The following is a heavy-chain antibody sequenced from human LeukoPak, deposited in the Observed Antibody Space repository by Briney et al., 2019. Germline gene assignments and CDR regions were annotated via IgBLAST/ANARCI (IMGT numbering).Heavy chain of an antibody. D-gene: IGHD6-6*01. V-gene: IGHV3-74*01. J-gene: IGHJ6*03. CDR1: GFTFSGYW. CDR3: ARGPSSSSSYYYYYMDV. CDR2: INPDGSST. Sequence: GGSLRLSCTASGFTFSGYWMHWVRQAPGKGLVWVSRINPDGSSTRHADSVKGRFTISRDNAKNTLYLQMNSLRAEDTAVYYCARGPSSSSSYYYYYMDVWGKGTTVTVSS.